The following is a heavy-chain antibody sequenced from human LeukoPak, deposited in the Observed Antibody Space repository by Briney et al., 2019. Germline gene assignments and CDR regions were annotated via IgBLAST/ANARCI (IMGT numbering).Heavy chain of an antibody. J-gene: IGHJ4*02. CDR2: ISYDGSNK. CDR1: GFTLSYTN. CDR3: ARENSGNDEGSYYFDY. D-gene: IGHD5-12*01. Sequence: QPGGSLRLSCATSGFTLSYTNMHWVRQAPGKGLEWVAFISYDGSNKFYGGSVKGRFTISRDNSKNTLYLQMKSLRGEDSAIYYCARENSGNDEGSYYFDYWGQGTLVTVSS. V-gene: IGHV3-30*03.